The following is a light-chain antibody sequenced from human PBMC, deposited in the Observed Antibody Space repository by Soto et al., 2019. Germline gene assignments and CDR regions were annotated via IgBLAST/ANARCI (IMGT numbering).Light chain of an antibody. CDR2: DAS. V-gene: IGKV3-11*01. J-gene: IGKJ4*01. Sequence: EIVLTQSPATLSLSPGERATLSCRASQSVSSYLAWYQQKPGQAPRLLSYDASNRATGIPARFSGSGSATDFTLTISSLEPEDFAVYYCQQRSNWPPVLTFGGGTKVEIK. CDR1: QSVSSY. CDR3: QQRSNWPPVLT.